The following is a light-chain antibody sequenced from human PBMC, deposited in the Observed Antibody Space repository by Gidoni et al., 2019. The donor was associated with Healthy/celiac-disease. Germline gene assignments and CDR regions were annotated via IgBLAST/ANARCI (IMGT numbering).Light chain of an antibody. CDR3: QQYYSTPLT. CDR1: QSVLYSSNNKNY. J-gene: IGKJ3*01. CDR2: WAS. V-gene: IGKV4-1*01. Sequence: DIVITHSPDSLAVSLGERATINCKSSQSVLYSSNNKNYLAWYQQKPGQPPKLLIYWASTRESGVPDRFSGSGSGTDFTLTISSLQAEDVAVYYCQQYYSTPLTFGPGTKVDIK.